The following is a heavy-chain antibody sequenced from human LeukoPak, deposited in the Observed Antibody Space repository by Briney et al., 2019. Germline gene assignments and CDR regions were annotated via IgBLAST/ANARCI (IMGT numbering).Heavy chain of an antibody. Sequence: GGSLRLSWAASGFTFSSYSMNWVRQAPGKGLEWISSIISSSIYIYYADSVTGRFTIARDNATNSLYLQMNSLRDEDTAVYYCARDYSSWRYSGSSSDYWGQGTLVTVSS. CDR1: GFTFSSYS. V-gene: IGHV3-21*01. D-gene: IGHD1-26*01. CDR3: ARDYSSWRYSGSSSDY. CDR2: IISSSIYI. J-gene: IGHJ4*02.